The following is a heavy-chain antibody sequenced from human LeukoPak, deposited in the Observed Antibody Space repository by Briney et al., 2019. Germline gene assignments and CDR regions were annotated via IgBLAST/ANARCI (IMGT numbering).Heavy chain of an antibody. CDR2: ISGSGGST. D-gene: IGHD4-17*01. CDR3: AKDYAVTTLGYFDY. CDR1: GFTFSSYA. Sequence: GGSLRLSCAASGFTFSSYAMSWVRQAPGKGLEWVSSISGSGGSTYYADSVKGRFTISRDNSKNTLYLQMNSLRAEDTAVYYCAKDYAVTTLGYFDYWGQGTLVTVSS. V-gene: IGHV3-23*01. J-gene: IGHJ4*02.